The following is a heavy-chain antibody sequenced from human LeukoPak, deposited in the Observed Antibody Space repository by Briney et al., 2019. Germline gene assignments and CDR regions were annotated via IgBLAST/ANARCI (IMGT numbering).Heavy chain of an antibody. Sequence: SETLSLTCTVSGGSISSYYWSWIRQPPGKGLEWIGYIYYSGSTYYNPSLKSRVTISVDTSKNQFSLKLSSVTAADTAVYYCARSCSGGSCYHLYYFDYWGQGTLVTVSS. CDR1: GGSISSYY. J-gene: IGHJ4*02. CDR3: ARSCSGGSCYHLYYFDY. D-gene: IGHD2-15*01. V-gene: IGHV4-59*06. CDR2: IYYSGST.